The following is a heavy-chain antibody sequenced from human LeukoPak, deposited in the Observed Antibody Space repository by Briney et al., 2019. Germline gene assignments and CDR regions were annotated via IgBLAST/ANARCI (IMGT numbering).Heavy chain of an antibody. CDR3: ASGYSGY. CDR2: INPSGGST. V-gene: IGHV1-46*01. D-gene: IGHD3-22*01. J-gene: IGHJ4*02. Sequence: ASVKVSCKASGGAFSSYAISWVRQAPGQGLEWMGIINPSGGSTSYAQKFQGRVTMTRDMSTSTVYMELSSLRSEDTAVYYCASGYSGYWGQGTLVTVSS. CDR1: GGAFSSYA.